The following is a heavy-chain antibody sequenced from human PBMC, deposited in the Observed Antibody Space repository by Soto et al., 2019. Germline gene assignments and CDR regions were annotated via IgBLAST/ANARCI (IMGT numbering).Heavy chain of an antibody. D-gene: IGHD2-15*01. J-gene: IGHJ6*02. CDR2: IIPIFCTA. CDR1: GGTFSSYA. V-gene: IGHV1-69*13. CDR3: ARRFYSSGGSCYSDYYDGMVV. Sequence: SSVKVSCKASGGTFSSYAISWVRQAPGQGLEWMGGIIPIFCTANYAQKFQGRVTITADESTSTAYMELSSLRSEDTAVYYCARRFYSSGGSCYSDYYDGMVVWG.